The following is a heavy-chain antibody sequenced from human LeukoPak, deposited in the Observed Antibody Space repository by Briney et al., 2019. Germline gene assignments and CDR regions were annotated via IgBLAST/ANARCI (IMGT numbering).Heavy chain of an antibody. J-gene: IGHJ4*02. Sequence: GGSLRLSCAASGFTFSNYDIHWVRQAPGKGLEWVSYISSSGSTIYYADSVKGRFTISRDNAKNSLYLQMNSLRAEDTAVYYCARDGDYYGSGSYYNWGQGTLVTVSS. V-gene: IGHV3-48*04. CDR1: GFTFSNYD. CDR2: ISSSGSTI. CDR3: ARDGDYYGSGSYYN. D-gene: IGHD3-10*01.